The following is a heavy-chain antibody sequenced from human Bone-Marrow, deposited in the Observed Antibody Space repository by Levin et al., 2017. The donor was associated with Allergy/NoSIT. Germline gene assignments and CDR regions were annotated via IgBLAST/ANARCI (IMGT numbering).Heavy chain of an antibody. CDR3: ARDRGDSYDFYSGYRWFDP. Sequence: GASVKVSCKASGYSLGSYAMTWVRQAPGQGLEWMGWISAYNVTPKYAQKFQGRVTMTTDTSTGTAYMELRSLRSDDTAVYYCARDRGDSYDFYSGYRWFDPWGQGILVTVSS. J-gene: IGHJ5*02. CDR1: GYSLGSYA. CDR2: ISAYNVTP. D-gene: IGHD3-3*01. V-gene: IGHV1-18*01.